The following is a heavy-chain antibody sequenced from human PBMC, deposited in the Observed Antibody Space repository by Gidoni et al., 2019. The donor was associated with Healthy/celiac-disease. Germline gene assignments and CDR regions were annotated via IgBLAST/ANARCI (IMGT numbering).Heavy chain of an antibody. CDR3: ARCPVADDYGSGSYGAFDY. D-gene: IGHD3-10*01. V-gene: IGHV4-61*01. CDR2: IYYSGST. CDR1: GGSVSSGSYY. J-gene: IGHJ4*02. Sequence: QVQLQESGPGLVKPSETLSLTCTVSGGSVSSGSYYWSWIRQPPGKGLEWIGYIYYSGSTNYNPSLKSRVTISVDTSKNQFSLKLSSVTAADTAVYYCARCPVADDYGSGSYGAFDYWGQGTLVTVSS.